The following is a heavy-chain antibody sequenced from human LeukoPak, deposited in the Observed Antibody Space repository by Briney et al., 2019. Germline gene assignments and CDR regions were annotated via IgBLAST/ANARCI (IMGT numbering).Heavy chain of an antibody. CDR1: GFTFSSYW. D-gene: IGHD6-19*01. CDR3: ASSAVAGPDGYGMDV. V-gene: IGHV3-7*01. J-gene: IGHJ6*02. Sequence: PGGSLRLSCAASGFTFSSYWMSWVRQAPGKGLEWVANIKQDGSEKYYVDSVKGRFTNSRDNAKNSLYLQMNSLRAEDTAVYYCASSAVAGPDGYGMDVWGQGTTVTVSS. CDR2: IKQDGSEK.